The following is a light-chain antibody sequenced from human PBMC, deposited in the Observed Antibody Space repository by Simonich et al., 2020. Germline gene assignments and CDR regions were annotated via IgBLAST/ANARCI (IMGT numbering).Light chain of an antibody. CDR2: EGS. Sequence: QSALPQPASVSGSPGQSITISCTGTSSDVGSYNLVSWDQQHPGKAPKLMIYEGSKRPSGVANRFSGAKSGNTASLTISGLQAEDEADYYCCSYAGSSTWVFGGGTKLTVL. CDR3: CSYAGSSTWV. CDR1: SSDVGSYNL. V-gene: IGLV2-23*01. J-gene: IGLJ3*02.